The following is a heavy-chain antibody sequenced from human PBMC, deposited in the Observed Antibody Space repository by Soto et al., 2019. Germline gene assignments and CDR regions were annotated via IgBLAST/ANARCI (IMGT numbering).Heavy chain of an antibody. Sequence: PSETLSLTCAVYGGSFSGYYWSWIRQPPGKGLEWIGGINHSGSTNYNPSRKMRVTISVDTSKNQFSLKLSSVTAADTAVYYCARGQGLRLYYYYGMDVWGQGTTVTV. D-gene: IGHD4-17*01. J-gene: IGHJ6*02. V-gene: IGHV4-34*01. CDR1: GGSFSGYY. CDR3: ARGQGLRLYYYYGMDV. CDR2: INHSGST.